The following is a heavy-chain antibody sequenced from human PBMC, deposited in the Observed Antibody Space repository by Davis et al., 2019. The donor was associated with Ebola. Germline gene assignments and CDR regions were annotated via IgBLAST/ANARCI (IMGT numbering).Heavy chain of an antibody. CDR2: IYSGGNT. CDR3: APKMAGSHPFDY. Sequence: GESLKISCAASGFSVGNNYMSWVRQAPGKGLEWVSTIYSGGNTYYADSVKGRFTISRDNSKNTLHLVMSSLRAEDSALYYCAPKMAGSHPFDYWGQGTLVTVSS. J-gene: IGHJ4*02. V-gene: IGHV3-53*01. CDR1: GFSVGNNY. D-gene: IGHD5-24*01.